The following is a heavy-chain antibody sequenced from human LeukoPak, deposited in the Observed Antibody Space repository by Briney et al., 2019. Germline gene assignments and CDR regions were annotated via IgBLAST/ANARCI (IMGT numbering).Heavy chain of an antibody. J-gene: IGHJ2*01. Sequence: PGGSLRLSCTASGFSFSSYEMNWVRQAPGKGLEWISYISASGTLTHYADSVEGRFTISRDNSKNTLYLQMNSLRAEDTAVYYCAKGSYGDSPYWYFNLWGRGTLVTVSS. D-gene: IGHD4-17*01. CDR1: GFSFSSYE. V-gene: IGHV3-48*03. CDR2: ISASGTLT. CDR3: AKGSYGDSPYWYFNL.